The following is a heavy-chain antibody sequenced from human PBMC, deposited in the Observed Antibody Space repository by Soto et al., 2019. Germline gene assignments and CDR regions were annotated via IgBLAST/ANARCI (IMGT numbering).Heavy chain of an antibody. J-gene: IGHJ6*02. V-gene: IGHV3-64D*06. Sequence: GGSLRLSCSASGFTFSSYAMHWVRQAPGKGLEYVSAISSNGGSTYYADSVKGRFTISRDNSKNTLYLQMSSLRAEDTAVYYCVKPERYCSVGSCYDWAYGMEVWGQGTTVTVSS. D-gene: IGHD2-15*01. CDR2: ISSNGGST. CDR3: VKPERYCSVGSCYDWAYGMEV. CDR1: GFTFSSYA.